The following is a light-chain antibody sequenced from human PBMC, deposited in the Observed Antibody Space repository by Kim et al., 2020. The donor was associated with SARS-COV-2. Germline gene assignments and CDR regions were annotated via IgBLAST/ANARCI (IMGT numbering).Light chain of an antibody. CDR3: SSYTSSSSPCV. CDR2: DVS. Sequence: QSALTQPASVSGSPGQSITISCTGTSSDVGGYNYVSWYQQHPGKAPKLMIYDVSNRPSGVSNRFSGSKSGNTASLTISGLQAEDEADYYCSSYTSSSSPCVFVGGTQLAVL. V-gene: IGLV2-14*03. CDR1: SSDVGGYNY. J-gene: IGLJ3*02.